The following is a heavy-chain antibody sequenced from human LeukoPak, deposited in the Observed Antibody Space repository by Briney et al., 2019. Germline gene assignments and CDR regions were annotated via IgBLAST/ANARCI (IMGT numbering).Heavy chain of an antibody. CDR2: IYYTWTT. D-gene: IGHD6-19*01. J-gene: IGHJ6*02. CDR3: ARRPHTGYSGDWGPHDYYYGMNV. Sequence: SQTLALLCTVSGPSLTSYYWIWIRQPPEKGLEGMGDIYYTWTTYHTPSLKSRVTISIDTSKGQFPLKLSSVTAAATAVYYCARRPHTGYSGDWGPHDYYYGMNVWGQGTTVTVSS. CDR1: GPSLTSYY. V-gene: IGHV4-59*01.